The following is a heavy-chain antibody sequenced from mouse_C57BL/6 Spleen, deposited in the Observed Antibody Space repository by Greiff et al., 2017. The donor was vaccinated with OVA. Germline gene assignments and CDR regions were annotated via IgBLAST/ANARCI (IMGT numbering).Heavy chain of an antibody. CDR1: GYAFTNYL. Sequence: VKLQESGAELVRPGTSVKVSCKASGYAFTNYLIEWVKQRPGQGLEWIGVINPGSGGTNYNEKFKGKATLTADKSSSTAYMQLSSLTSEDSAVYFCARSRDYEGAYWGQGTLVTVSA. V-gene: IGHV1-54*01. CDR2: INPGSGGT. D-gene: IGHD2-4*01. CDR3: ARSRDYEGAY. J-gene: IGHJ3*01.